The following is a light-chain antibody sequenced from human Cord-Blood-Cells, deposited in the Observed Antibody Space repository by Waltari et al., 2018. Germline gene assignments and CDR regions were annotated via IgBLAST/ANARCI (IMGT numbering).Light chain of an antibody. CDR3: CSYAGSSTWV. J-gene: IGLJ3*02. CDR1: SSDVGIYNL. CDR2: ERS. Sequence: QSAPTQPPSVSGSPGQSITISCTGSSSDVGIYNLVSWYQQHPGKAPKLMVDERSKRPSRVSNRSSGSQSGNTASLTISGLQADDEAVYYCCSYAGSSTWVFGGDTRLAVL. V-gene: IGLV2-23*01.